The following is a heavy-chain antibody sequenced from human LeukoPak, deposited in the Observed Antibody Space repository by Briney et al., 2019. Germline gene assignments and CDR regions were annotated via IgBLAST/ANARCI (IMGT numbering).Heavy chain of an antibody. CDR2: IYPGDSDT. J-gene: IGHJ3*02. V-gene: IGHV5-51*01. CDR3: ASSMENFGIAAAGTGDAFDI. Sequence: GESLKISCKGSGYSFTSYWIGWVRQMPGKGLEWMGIIYPGDSDTRYSPSFQGQVTISADKSISTAYLQWSSLKASDTAMYYCASSMENFGIAAAGTGDAFDIWGQGTMVTVSS. D-gene: IGHD6-13*01. CDR1: GYSFTSYW.